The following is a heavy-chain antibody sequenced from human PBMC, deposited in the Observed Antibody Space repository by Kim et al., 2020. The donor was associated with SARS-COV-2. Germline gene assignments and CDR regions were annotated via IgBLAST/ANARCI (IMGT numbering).Heavy chain of an antibody. V-gene: IGHV4-31*03. CDR3: AGDSRVSGVNFDY. J-gene: IGHJ4*02. CDR1: GGSISSGGYY. CDR2: IYYSGST. D-gene: IGHD3-10*01. Sequence: SETLSLTCTVSGGSISSGGYYWSWIRQHPGKGLEWIGYIYYSGSTYYNPSLKSRVTISVDTSKNQFSLKLSSVTAADTAVYYCAGDSRVSGVNFDYWGQGTLVTVSS.